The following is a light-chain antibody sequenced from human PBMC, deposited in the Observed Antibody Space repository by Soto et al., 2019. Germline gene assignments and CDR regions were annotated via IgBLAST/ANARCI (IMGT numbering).Light chain of an antibody. V-gene: IGLV2-8*01. Sequence: QSVLTQPPSASGSPGQSVTISCTGTTSDIGRYNYVSWYQQHPGTAPKLIIYEVRKRPSGVPDRFSASKSANSASLTVSGLQPEDEADYYCCSYTGFYSYVFGTGTKVTVL. CDR1: TSDIGRYNY. CDR3: CSYTGFYSYV. CDR2: EVR. J-gene: IGLJ1*01.